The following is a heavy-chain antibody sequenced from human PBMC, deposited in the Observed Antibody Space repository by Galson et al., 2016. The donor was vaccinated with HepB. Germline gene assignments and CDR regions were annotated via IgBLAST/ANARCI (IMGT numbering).Heavy chain of an antibody. Sequence: SVKVSCKASGYTFTSYALYWVRQAPGQGLEWVGWINAGTGNTRTPQRFQDRVTITRDISASADYMEVRMLTSEDTAVYYCARPSRRDASGPYYFDLWGQGTLVAVSS. CDR2: INAGTGNT. J-gene: IGHJ4*02. V-gene: IGHV1-3*01. CDR1: GYTFTSYA. CDR3: ARPSRRDASGPYYFDL. D-gene: IGHD6-19*01.